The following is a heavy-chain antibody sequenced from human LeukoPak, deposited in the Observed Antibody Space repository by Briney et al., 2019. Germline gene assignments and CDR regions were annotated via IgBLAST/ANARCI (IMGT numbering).Heavy chain of an antibody. CDR1: GSTFSSYA. V-gene: IGHV3-23*01. D-gene: IGHD3-22*01. CDR2: ISGSGGST. Sequence: GGSLRLSCAASGSTFSSYAMSWVRQAPGKGLEWVSAISGSGGSTYYAASVKGRFTISRDNSKNTLYLQMNSLRAEDTAVYYCAKLGGYYDSSGYYVYRSSGGGDWGQGTLVTVSS. J-gene: IGHJ4*02. CDR3: AKLGGYYDSSGYYVYRSSGGGD.